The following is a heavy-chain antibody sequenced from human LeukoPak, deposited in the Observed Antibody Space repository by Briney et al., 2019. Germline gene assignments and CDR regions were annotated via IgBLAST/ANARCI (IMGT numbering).Heavy chain of an antibody. CDR3: ARTHIVVVPAARLYYYYGMDV. V-gene: IGHV4-34*01. CDR2: INHSGST. J-gene: IGHJ6*02. Sequence: PAETLSLTCAVYGGSFSGYYWSWIRQPPGKGLEWIGEINHSGSTNYNPSLKSRVTISVDTSKNQFSLKLSSVTAADTAVYYCARTHIVVVPAARLYYYYGMDVWGQGTTVTVS. D-gene: IGHD2-2*01. CDR1: GGSFSGYY.